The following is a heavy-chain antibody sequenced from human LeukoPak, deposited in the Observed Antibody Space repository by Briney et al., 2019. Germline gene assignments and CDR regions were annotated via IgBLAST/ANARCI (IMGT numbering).Heavy chain of an antibody. D-gene: IGHD4-17*01. Sequence: GGSLRLSCSASGFTFSSYAMHWVRQAPGKGLEYVSAISSNGGSTYYADSVKGRFTIPRDNSKNTLYLQMSSLRAEDTAVYYCVKDPGRDYGDNGGWFDPWGQGTLVTVSS. J-gene: IGHJ5*02. V-gene: IGHV3-64D*06. CDR1: GFTFSSYA. CDR2: ISSNGGST. CDR3: VKDPGRDYGDNGGWFDP.